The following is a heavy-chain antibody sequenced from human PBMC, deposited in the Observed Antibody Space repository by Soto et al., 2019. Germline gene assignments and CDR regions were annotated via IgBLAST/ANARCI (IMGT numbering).Heavy chain of an antibody. D-gene: IGHD2-15*01. CDR3: ARDAIAATPYYYYYMEV. CDR2: IYYSGST. V-gene: IGHV4-31*03. Sequence: SETLSLTCTVSGGSISSGGYYWSWIRQHPGKGLEWIGYIYYSGSTYYNPSLKSRVTISVDTSKNQFSLKLSSVTAADTAVYYCARDAIAATPYYYYYMEVWGKGTTVTVSS. J-gene: IGHJ6*03. CDR1: GGSISSGGYY.